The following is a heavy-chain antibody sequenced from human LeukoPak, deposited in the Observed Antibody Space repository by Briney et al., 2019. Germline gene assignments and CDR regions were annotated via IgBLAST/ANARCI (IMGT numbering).Heavy chain of an antibody. D-gene: IGHD3-22*01. Sequence: PGGSLRLSCAASGFTFSSYQMNWVRQAPGKGLEWVSYISASGDTIFYADSVKGRFTISRDNAKNSLYLQMNSLRAEDTAVYYCAKERLWGIVVVLLDYWGQGTLVTVSS. V-gene: IGHV3-48*03. CDR1: GFTFSSYQ. CDR3: AKERLWGIVVVLLDY. CDR2: ISASGDTI. J-gene: IGHJ4*02.